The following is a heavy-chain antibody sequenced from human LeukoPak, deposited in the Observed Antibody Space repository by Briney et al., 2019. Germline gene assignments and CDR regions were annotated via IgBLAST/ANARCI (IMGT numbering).Heavy chain of an antibody. CDR2: VYYSGST. CDR3: ARDLITMVRGVTPYFDY. D-gene: IGHD3-10*01. CDR1: GGSISSSSYY. J-gene: IGHJ4*02. Sequence: SETLSLTCTVSGGSISSSSYYWGWLRQPPGKGLEWIGSVYYSGSTYYNPSLKSRVTISVDTSKNQFSLKLSSVTAADTAVYYCARDLITMVRGVTPYFDYWGQGTLVTVSS. V-gene: IGHV4-39*07.